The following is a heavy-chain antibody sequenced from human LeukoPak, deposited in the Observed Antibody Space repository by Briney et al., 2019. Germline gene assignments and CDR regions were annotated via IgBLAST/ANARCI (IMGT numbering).Heavy chain of an antibody. Sequence: GGSLRLSCAASGFTFSSYAMHWVRQAPGKGLEWVTLISYDGSNKYYADSVKGRFNISRDNSKIRLYLQMNSLRADDTAVYYCARVLDYGDYVAYWGQGTLVTVSS. CDR2: ISYDGSNK. CDR1: GFTFSSYA. CDR3: ARVLDYGDYVAY. J-gene: IGHJ4*02. V-gene: IGHV3-30*04. D-gene: IGHD4-17*01.